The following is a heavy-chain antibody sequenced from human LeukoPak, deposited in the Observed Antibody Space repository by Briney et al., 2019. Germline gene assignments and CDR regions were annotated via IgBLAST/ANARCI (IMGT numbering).Heavy chain of an antibody. Sequence: GGSLRLSCAAPRFTFSTYGMSWVRQAPGKGLEWVSSISGSGGSTNYADSVKGRFTISRDNSKNTLYLQMNSLRDEDTAVYYCAKSSYYDSSGYYREYHFDFWGQGTLVTVSS. D-gene: IGHD3-22*01. CDR1: RFTFSTYG. V-gene: IGHV3-23*01. CDR2: ISGSGGST. CDR3: AKSSYYDSSGYYREYHFDF. J-gene: IGHJ4*02.